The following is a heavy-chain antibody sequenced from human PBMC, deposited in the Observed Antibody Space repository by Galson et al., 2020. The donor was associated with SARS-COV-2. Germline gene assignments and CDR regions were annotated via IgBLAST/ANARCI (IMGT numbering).Heavy chain of an antibody. Sequence: GESLKISCAASGFTFNYAWMTWVRRAPGKGLEWVGRIKSETDGGTADYGAPVNGRFTISRDDSKNTLYLQMNGLKTEDTGVYYCTTVLFGSGEDFCGQGTVVTVSS. CDR3: TTVLFGSGEDF. CDR2: IKSETDGGTA. D-gene: IGHD3-10*01. J-gene: IGHJ4*02. CDR1: GFTFNYAW. V-gene: IGHV3-15*01.